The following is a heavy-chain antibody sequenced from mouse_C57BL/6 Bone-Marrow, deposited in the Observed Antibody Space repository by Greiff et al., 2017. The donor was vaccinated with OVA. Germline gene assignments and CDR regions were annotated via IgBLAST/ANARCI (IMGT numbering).Heavy chain of an antibody. CDR2: ISGGGGNT. CDR3: ARHEGPYYYGSSSDWYYDV. V-gene: IGHV5-9*01. Sequence: EVQLVESGGGLVKPGGSLKLSCAASGFTFSSYTMSWVRQTPEKRLEWVATISGGGGNTYYPDSVKGRFTISRDNAKNTLYLQMSSLRSEDTALYYCARHEGPYYYGSSSDWYYDVWGTGTTVTVSS. D-gene: IGHD1-1*01. J-gene: IGHJ1*03. CDR1: GFTFSSYT.